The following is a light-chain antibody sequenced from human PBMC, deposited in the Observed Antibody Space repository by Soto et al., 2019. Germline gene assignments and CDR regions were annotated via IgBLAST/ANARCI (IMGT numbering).Light chain of an antibody. Sequence: QSALTQPASVSGSPGQSITNSCTGTSSDVGGYNSVSWYQQHPGKAPKLMIYDVSNRPSGVSNRFSGSKSGNTASLTISGLQAEDEADYYCSSYTTSSTVVFGGGTKLTVL. CDR3: SSYTTSSTVV. V-gene: IGLV2-14*01. CDR1: SSDVGGYNS. CDR2: DVS. J-gene: IGLJ2*01.